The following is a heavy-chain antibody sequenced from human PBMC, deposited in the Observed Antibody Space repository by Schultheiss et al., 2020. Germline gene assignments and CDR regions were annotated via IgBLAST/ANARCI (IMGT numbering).Heavy chain of an antibody. CDR2: IYYSGST. D-gene: IGHD2-15*01. Sequence: SETLSLTCAVYGGSFSGYYWSWIRQHPGKGLEWIGYIYYSGSTNYNPSLKSRVTISVDKSKNQFSLKLSSVTAADTAVYYCARVSGGGSYYYYYMDVWGKGTTVTVSS. CDR3: ARVSGGGSYYYYYMDV. V-gene: IGHV4-34*01. J-gene: IGHJ6*03. CDR1: GGSFSGYY.